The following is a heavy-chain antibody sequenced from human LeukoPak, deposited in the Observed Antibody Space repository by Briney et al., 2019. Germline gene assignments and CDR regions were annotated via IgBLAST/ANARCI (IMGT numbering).Heavy chain of an antibody. CDR1: GGSITSYY. CDR3: ARARWSPYYFDN. Sequence: SETLSLTCAVSGGSITSYYWSWIRQSPGKGLEWIGSIFYTGTTNYNPSVKSRVTISVDTSKNQFSLKLRSVATEDTAAYFCARARWSPYYFDNWGQGTLVTVS. D-gene: IGHD6-13*01. J-gene: IGHJ4*02. V-gene: IGHV4-59*01. CDR2: IFYTGTT.